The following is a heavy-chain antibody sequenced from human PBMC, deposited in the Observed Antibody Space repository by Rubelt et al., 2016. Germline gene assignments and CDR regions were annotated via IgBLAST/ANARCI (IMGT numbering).Heavy chain of an antibody. J-gene: IGHJ4*02. D-gene: IGHD1-14*01. V-gene: IGHV4-34*01. CDR2: INHSGST. CDR1: GGSFSGYY. CDR3: ANSMNRGADY. Sequence: QVQLQQWGAGLLKPSETLSLTCAVCGGSFSGYYWSWIRQPPGKGLEWIGEINHSGSTNYNPSLKSRVTISVDTSKNQFSLKMSSVTAADTAVYYCANSMNRGADYWGQGTLVTVSS.